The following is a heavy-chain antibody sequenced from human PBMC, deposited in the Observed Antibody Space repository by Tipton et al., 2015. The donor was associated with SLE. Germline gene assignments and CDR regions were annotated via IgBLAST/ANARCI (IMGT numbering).Heavy chain of an antibody. CDR2: ISSSGSTI. D-gene: IGHD1-26*01. CDR1: GFTFSSYA. J-gene: IGHJ2*01. V-gene: IGHV3-48*01. CDR3: AKPIVGAFWYFDL. Sequence: SLRLSCAASGFTFSSYAMHGVRQAPGKGLEWVSYISSSGSTIYYADSVKGRFTISRDNSKNTLYLQMNSLRAEDTAVYYCAKPIVGAFWYFDLWGRGTLVTVSS.